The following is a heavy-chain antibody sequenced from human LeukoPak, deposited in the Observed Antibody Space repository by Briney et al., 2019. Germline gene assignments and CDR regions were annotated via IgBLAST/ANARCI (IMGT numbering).Heavy chain of an antibody. Sequence: GGSLRLSCAASGFTFSDYGMQWVRQAPGKGVEGVALISTDGSDKDYADSVKGRFTLSRDNSKNTLYLQMNSLRVEDTAVYYCAKDGTRSWFGEATWGQGTLVTVSS. D-gene: IGHD3-10*01. CDR2: ISTDGSDK. CDR1: GFTFSDYG. V-gene: IGHV3-30*18. CDR3: AKDGTRSWFGEAT. J-gene: IGHJ5*02.